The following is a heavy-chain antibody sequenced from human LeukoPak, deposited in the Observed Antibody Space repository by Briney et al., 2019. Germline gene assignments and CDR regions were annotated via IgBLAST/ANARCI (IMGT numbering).Heavy chain of an antibody. Sequence: ASVKVSCKASGYTFTSYGISWVRQAPGQGLEWMGWISGYSGNTNYAQILQGRVTMTTDTSTSTAYMELRGLKSDDTAVYYCARASYCSDGSCYSDYWGQGTLVTVSS. CDR3: ARASYCSDGSCYSDY. CDR1: GYTFTSYG. D-gene: IGHD2-15*01. CDR2: ISGYSGNT. J-gene: IGHJ4*02. V-gene: IGHV1-18*01.